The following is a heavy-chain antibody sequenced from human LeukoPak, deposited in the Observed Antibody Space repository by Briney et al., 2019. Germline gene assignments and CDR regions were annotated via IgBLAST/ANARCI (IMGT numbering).Heavy chain of an antibody. D-gene: IGHD6-13*01. J-gene: IGHJ5*02. V-gene: IGHV3-11*01. CDR2: ISSGGSTI. CDR3: AKDNSDSSSWHRYNWFDP. CDR1: GFTFSDYY. Sequence: GGSLRLSCAVSGFTFSDYYMSWIRQAPGKGLEWVSYISSGGSTISHADSVKGRFTISRDNAENSLYLQMNSLRAEDTALYYCAKDNSDSSSWHRYNWFDPWGQGTLVTVSS.